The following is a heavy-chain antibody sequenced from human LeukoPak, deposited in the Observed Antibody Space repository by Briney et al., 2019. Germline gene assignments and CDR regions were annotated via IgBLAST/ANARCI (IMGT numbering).Heavy chain of an antibody. J-gene: IGHJ4*02. CDR3: ATVGSGYYDSSGHFDY. CDR1: GYTLTELS. CDR2: FDTEDGET. D-gene: IGHD3-22*01. Sequence: ASVKLSCKVSGYTLTELSMHWVRQAPGKGIEWMGGFDTEDGETIYAQKFQGRVTMPEDTSTYTAYIELSSLRSEDTAVYYCATVGSGYYDSSGHFDYWGQGTLVTVSS. V-gene: IGHV1-24*01.